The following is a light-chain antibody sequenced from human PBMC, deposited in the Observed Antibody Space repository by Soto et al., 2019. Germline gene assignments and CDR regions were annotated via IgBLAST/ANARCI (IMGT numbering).Light chain of an antibody. Sequence: DVIMTQSPLFLPVSLGQPASISCRSSQILLYNNTYNYLDWYVQKPGQSPQLLIYFGSNRAPGVPDRFSGSGSGTDFTLKINRVEAEDVGTYYCMQALQSLTFGQGTRLEIK. V-gene: IGKV2-28*01. CDR1: QILLYNNTYNY. J-gene: IGKJ5*01. CDR3: MQALQSLT. CDR2: FGS.